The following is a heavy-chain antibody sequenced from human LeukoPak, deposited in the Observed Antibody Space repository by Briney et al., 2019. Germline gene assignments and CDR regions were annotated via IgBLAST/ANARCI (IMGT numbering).Heavy chain of an antibody. CDR2: IRYDGSNK. CDR1: GFTFSSYG. V-gene: IGHV3-30*02. D-gene: IGHD3-22*01. J-gene: IGHJ4*02. Sequence: GGSLRLSYAASGFTFSSYGMHWVRQAPGKGLEWVAFIRYDGSNKYYADSVKGRFTISRDNSKNTLYLQMNSLRAEDTAVYYCAKDGSVTMIVVVITYFDYWREGTLVTVSS. CDR3: AKDGSVTMIVVVITYFDY.